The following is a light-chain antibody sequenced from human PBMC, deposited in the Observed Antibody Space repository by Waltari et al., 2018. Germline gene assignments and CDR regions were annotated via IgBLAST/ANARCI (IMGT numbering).Light chain of an antibody. CDR1: QSISTW. CDR3: QQYDNYWT. V-gene: IGKV1-5*03. J-gene: IGKJ1*01. CDR2: KAS. Sequence: DIQMTQSPSTLSASVGDRVTITCRASQSISTWFAWYQQKPGKAPKLLIYKASNLESGVPSRFSGSGSGTEFTLTISSLQPDDFATYYCQQYDNYWTFGQGTKVEI.